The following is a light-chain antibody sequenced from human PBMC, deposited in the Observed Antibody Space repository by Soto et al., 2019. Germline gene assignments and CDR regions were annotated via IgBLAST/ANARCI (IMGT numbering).Light chain of an antibody. J-gene: IGLJ1*01. Sequence: QSAVTQPASVSGSPGQSITISCTGTSSDVGGYNYVSWYQHHPGKAPKLIIYDVSNRPSGVSNRFSGSKSGNTASLTISGLQPEDEADYYCSSYTTSNTRQIVFGTGTKVTVL. CDR2: DVS. CDR1: SSDVGGYNY. V-gene: IGLV2-14*03. CDR3: SSYTTSNTRQIV.